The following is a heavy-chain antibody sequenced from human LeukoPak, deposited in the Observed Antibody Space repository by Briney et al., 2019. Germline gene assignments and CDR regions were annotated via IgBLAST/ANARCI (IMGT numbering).Heavy chain of an antibody. D-gene: IGHD3-10*01. CDR3: ARRSTYYYGTGMDV. CDR1: GGSISSYY. Sequence: PSETLSLTCTVSGGSISSYYWSWIRQPPGKGLEWIGYIYYSGSTNYNPSLKSRVTISVDTSKNQFSLKLSSVTAADTAVYYCARRSTYYYGTGMDVWGQGTTVTVSS. V-gene: IGHV4-59*08. J-gene: IGHJ6*02. CDR2: IYYSGST.